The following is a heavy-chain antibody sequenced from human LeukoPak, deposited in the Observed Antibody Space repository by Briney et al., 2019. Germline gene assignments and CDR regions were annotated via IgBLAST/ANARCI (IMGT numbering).Heavy chain of an antibody. J-gene: IGHJ5*02. CDR1: GDSVSSGSHY. D-gene: IGHD6-13*01. V-gene: IGHV4-61*01. CDR3: ARERQQLSRFDP. Sequence: PSETLSLTCTVSGDSVSSGSHYWSWIRQPPGKGLEWIGYIYYSGSTKYNPSLKSRLTISVDTSMNQFSLKLSSVTAADTAVYYCARERQQLSRFDPWGQGTLVTVSS. CDR2: IYYSGST.